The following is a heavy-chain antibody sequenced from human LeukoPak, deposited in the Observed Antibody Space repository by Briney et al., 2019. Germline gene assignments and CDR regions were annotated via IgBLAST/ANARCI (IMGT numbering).Heavy chain of an antibody. D-gene: IGHD3-9*01. CDR3: ARDRGPYYDILTGYYKPEGYYGY. V-gene: IGHV1-2*02. CDR1: GGTFRNYV. CDR2: INPNSGGT. J-gene: IGHJ4*02. Sequence: ASVKVSCKASGGTFRNYVISWVRQAPGQGLEWMGWINPNSGGTNYAQKFQGRVTMTRDTSISTAYMELSRLRSDDTAVYYCARDRGPYYDILTGYYKPEGYYGYWGQGTLVTVSS.